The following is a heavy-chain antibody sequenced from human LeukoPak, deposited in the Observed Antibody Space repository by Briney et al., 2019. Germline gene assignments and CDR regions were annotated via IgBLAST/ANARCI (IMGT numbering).Heavy chain of an antibody. CDR3: VRATWDY. V-gene: IGHV3-7*01. CDR2: IKQDGSEK. Sequence: GGSLRLSCAASGFTFSSYWMSWVRQAPGKGLEWVANIKQDGSEKYYVDSVKGRFTISRDNSKNTVFLQMNSLRPEDTAVYYCVRATWDYWGQGTLVTVSS. J-gene: IGHJ4*02. CDR1: GFTFSSYW.